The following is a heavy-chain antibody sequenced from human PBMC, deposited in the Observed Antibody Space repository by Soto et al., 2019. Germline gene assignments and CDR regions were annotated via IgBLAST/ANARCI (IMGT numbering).Heavy chain of an antibody. CDR1: EGNIISYD. V-gene: IGHV4-59*01. CDR2: IYYSGST. D-gene: IGHD3-22*01. CDR3: ARGYYDSSGYDY. J-gene: IGHJ4*02. Sequence: TVAEGNIISYDGSWILKPPGKGLEWIGYIYYSGSTNYNPSLKSRVTISVDTSKNQFSLKLSSVTAADTAVYYCARGYYDSSGYDYWGQGTLVTVSS.